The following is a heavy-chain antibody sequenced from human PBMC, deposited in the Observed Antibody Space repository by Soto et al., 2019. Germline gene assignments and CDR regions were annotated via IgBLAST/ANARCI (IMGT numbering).Heavy chain of an antibody. D-gene: IGHD3-3*01. J-gene: IGHJ4*02. Sequence: ASVKVSCKASGGTFSSYAISWVRQAPGQGLEWMGGIIPIFGTANYAQKFQGRVTITADKSTSTAYMELSSLRSEDTAVYYCARGLEWLHNLYYFDYWGQGTLVTVSS. CDR3: ARGLEWLHNLYYFDY. CDR2: IIPIFGTA. V-gene: IGHV1-69*06. CDR1: GGTFSSYA.